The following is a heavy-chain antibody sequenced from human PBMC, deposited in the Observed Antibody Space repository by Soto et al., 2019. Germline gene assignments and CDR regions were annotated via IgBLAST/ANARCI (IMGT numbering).Heavy chain of an antibody. J-gene: IGHJ4*02. D-gene: IGHD5-18*01. CDR1: RAFINSGGFY. CDR2: IFHSGST. V-gene: IGHV4-31*03. Sequence: SETLSLTCSVSRAFINSGGFYYSWIRQPPGKGLEWLGYIFHSGSTLYTPSLRGRLTLSADTSRNQLSLHLTSVTAADTAVYYCARASNKRGYSYGPDYWGQGTLVTVSS. CDR3: ARASNKRGYSYGPDY.